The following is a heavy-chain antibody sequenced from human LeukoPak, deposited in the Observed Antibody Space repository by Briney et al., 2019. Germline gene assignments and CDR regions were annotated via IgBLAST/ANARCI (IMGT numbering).Heavy chain of an antibody. D-gene: IGHD6-13*01. CDR1: GFTFSSYG. CDR3: AKDLSTSSYVFDY. V-gene: IGHV3-30*02. J-gene: IGHJ4*02. CDR2: IRYDGSNK. Sequence: PGGSLRLSCAASGFTFSSYGMHWVGQAPGKGREGVAFIRYDGSNKYYADSVKGGSTISRENSKNTLYLQMNSLREEDTDGYYCAKDLSTSSYVFDYWGQGTLVTVSS.